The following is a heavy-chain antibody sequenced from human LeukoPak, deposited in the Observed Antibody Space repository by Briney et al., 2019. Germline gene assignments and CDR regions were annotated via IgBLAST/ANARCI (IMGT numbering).Heavy chain of an antibody. CDR1: GGTFSSYA. V-gene: IGHV1-69*01. CDR2: IIPIFGTA. J-gene: IGHJ5*02. CDR3: ARESWIERISSTSTTIINWFDP. Sequence: SVTVSCTASGGTFSSYAISWVRQAPGQGLEWMGGIIPIFGTANYAQKFQGRVTITADESTSTAYMELSSLRSEDTAVYYCARESWIERISSTSTTIINWFDPWGQGTLVTVSS. D-gene: IGHD2-2*01.